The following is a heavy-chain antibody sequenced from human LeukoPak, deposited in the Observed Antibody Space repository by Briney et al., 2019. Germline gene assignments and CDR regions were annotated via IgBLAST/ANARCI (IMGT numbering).Heavy chain of an antibody. CDR3: ARVMKGYYGSGSTLDY. D-gene: IGHD3-10*01. CDR1: GFTFSDYY. V-gene: IGHV3-11*01. J-gene: IGHJ4*02. Sequence: GGSLRLSCAASGFTFSDYYMSWIRQTPGKGLEWVSYISSSGSTIYYADSVKGRFTISRDNAKNSLYLQMNSLRAEDTAVYYCARVMKGYYGSGSTLDYWGQGTLVTVSS. CDR2: ISSSGSTI.